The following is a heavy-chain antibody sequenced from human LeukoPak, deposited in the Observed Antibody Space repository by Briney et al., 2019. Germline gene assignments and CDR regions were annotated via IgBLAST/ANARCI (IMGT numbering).Heavy chain of an antibody. Sequence: SQTLSLTFAFTGDSVSNNSAASNWLRQSPSRGLEWLGSTYYRYKWYIDYVVSVKSRITINPDTSKNQFCLQLNSVSLEDKAVYYCARGGYLDSFDIWGQGTMVTVSS. CDR3: ARGGYLDSFDI. CDR1: GDSVSNNSAA. J-gene: IGHJ3*02. D-gene: IGHD5-12*01. V-gene: IGHV6-1*01. CDR2: TYYRYKWYI.